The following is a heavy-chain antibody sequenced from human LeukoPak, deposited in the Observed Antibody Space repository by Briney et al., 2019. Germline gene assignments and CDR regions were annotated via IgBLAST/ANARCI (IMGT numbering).Heavy chain of an antibody. V-gene: IGHV4-59*08. J-gene: IGHJ4*02. Sequence: SETLSLTCTVSGGSISSYYWSWIRQPPGKGLEWIGYIYYSGSTNYNPSLKSRVTISVDTSKNQFSLKLSSVTAADTAVYYCASGHGGDFWSGYNYFDYWGQGTLVTVSS. CDR2: IYYSGST. CDR1: GGSISSYY. D-gene: IGHD3-3*01. CDR3: ASGHGGDFWSGYNYFDY.